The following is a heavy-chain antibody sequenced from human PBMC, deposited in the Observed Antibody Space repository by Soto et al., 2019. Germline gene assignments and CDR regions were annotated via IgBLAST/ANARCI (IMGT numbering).Heavy chain of an antibody. V-gene: IGHV1-18*01. CDR2: ISPYSGKT. CDR3: ARERLLVLPDY. D-gene: IGHD6-13*01. CDR1: GYTFTNND. Sequence: QIQLVQSGTEVRKPGASAKVSCKTSGYTFTNNDVCWVRQTPGQGLEWMGWISPYSGKTNYARKFKGRVTLTADTAASTVYMELTSLTSDGTAVYYCARERLLVLPDYWGQGTLVTVSS. J-gene: IGHJ4*02.